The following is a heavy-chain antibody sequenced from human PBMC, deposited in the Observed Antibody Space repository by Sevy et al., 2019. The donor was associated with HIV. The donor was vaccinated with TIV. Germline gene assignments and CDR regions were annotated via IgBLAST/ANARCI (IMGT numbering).Heavy chain of an antibody. V-gene: IGHV4-39*01. D-gene: IGHD2-15*01. Sequence: SESLSLTCTVSGGSIRTTSYYWGWIRQPPGKGLEWIGNMYYSGSTYYNPSLKSRVTISVDTSKNQFSLQLSSVTAAELDVYYCARGSGLLYYFDYWGQGTLVTVSS. J-gene: IGHJ4*02. CDR1: GGSIRTTSYY. CDR3: ARGSGLLYYFDY. CDR2: MYYSGST.